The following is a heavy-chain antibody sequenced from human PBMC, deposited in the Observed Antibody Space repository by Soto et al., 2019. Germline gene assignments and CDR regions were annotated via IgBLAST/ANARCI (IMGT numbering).Heavy chain of an antibody. V-gene: IGHV3-66*01. D-gene: IGHD5-18*01. CDR3: ARDQGYSHY. Sequence: EVQLVESGGSLVQPGGSLRLSCAASGFTVSSNYMTWVRQAPGKGLEWVSVIFSGGSTSYADSVKGRFTISRDNSKNTLYLQMNSLRAEDTAVYYCARDQGYSHYWGQGTLVTVSS. J-gene: IGHJ4*02. CDR1: GFTVSSNY. CDR2: IFSGGST.